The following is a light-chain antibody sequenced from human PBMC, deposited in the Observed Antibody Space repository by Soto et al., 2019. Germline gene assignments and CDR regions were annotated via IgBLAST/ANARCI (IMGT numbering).Light chain of an antibody. V-gene: IGKV3-15*01. CDR3: QQYGRSPLT. CDR1: QGIGDT. CDR2: DTS. Sequence: EVVMTQSPATLSVSPGEGVTLSCRASQGIGDTLAWYQHKPGQTPRLLIYDTSTRATGVPARFSGSGSGTDFTLTISSLEPEDSAVYYCQQYGRSPLTFGGGTKVDIK. J-gene: IGKJ4*01.